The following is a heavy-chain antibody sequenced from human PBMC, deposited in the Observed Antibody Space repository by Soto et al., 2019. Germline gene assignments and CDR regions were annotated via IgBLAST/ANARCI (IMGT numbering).Heavy chain of an antibody. D-gene: IGHD5-12*01. V-gene: IGHV4-31*03. CDR1: GDSISSGGYY. J-gene: IGHJ6*02. CDR2: IHYSGST. Sequence: QVQLQESGAGLVKPSQTLSLTCTVSGDSISSGGYYWSWIRQHPGKGLEWFGYIHYSGSTYYNPSLDSRVPISVDTSKNQFSLKLSSVTAAHTPVYYCPASCVGCRGFNYYGMDVWGQETTVTVSS. CDR3: PASCVGCRGFNYYGMDV.